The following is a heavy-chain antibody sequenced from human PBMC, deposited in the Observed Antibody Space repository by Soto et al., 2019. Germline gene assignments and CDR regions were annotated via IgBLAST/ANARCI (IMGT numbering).Heavy chain of an antibody. Sequence: QVQLQQWGAGLLKPSETLSLTCAVYGVSFSGYYWSWIRQPPGKGLEWIGEIYHTGSTNYNPSLKSRVTIXLXTXXTQFSLKLSSVTAAGTAVYYCARGVPGFRRGWFDPWGQGTLVTVSS. CDR2: IYHTGST. V-gene: IGHV4-34*01. J-gene: IGHJ5*02. CDR1: GVSFSGYY. D-gene: IGHD3-3*01. CDR3: ARGVPGFRRGWFDP.